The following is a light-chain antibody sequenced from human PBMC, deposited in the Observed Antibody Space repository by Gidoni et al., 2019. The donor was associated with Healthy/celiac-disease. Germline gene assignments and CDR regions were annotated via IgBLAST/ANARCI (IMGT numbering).Light chain of an antibody. J-gene: IGLJ2*01. CDR3: QVWDSSSDHPVV. Sequence: SYVLTPPPSVSVAPGKTARITCGGNNVGSTSVHGYQQKPGQAPVLIVYDDRNRPSGIPARFSGSNSGNTATLTISRVEAGDEADYYCQVWDSSSDHPVVFGGGTKLTVL. CDR1: NVGSTS. CDR2: DDR. V-gene: IGLV3-21*03.